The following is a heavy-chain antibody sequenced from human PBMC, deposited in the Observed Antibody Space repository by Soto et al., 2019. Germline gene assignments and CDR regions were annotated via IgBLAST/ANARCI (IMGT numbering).Heavy chain of an antibody. Sequence: QVQLVQSGAEVKKPGSSVKVSCKASGGTFSSYSINWVRQAPGQGLEWMGEIIPIFGTANYAQKFQGRVTINADESTSTAYMELSSLRSEVKAVYYCARDGGRHSGGIDYWGQGTLVTVSS. D-gene: IGHD1-26*01. CDR3: ARDGGRHSGGIDY. V-gene: IGHV1-69*01. J-gene: IGHJ4*02. CDR2: IIPIFGTA. CDR1: GGTFSSYS.